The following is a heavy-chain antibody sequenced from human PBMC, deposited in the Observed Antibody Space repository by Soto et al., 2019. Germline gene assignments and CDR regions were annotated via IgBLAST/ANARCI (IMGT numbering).Heavy chain of an antibody. CDR3: VRDRFCSWTFEY. CDR1: GYNFASNH. V-gene: IGHV1-46*01. D-gene: IGHD6-13*01. CDR2: IHPTDGST. J-gene: IGHJ4*02. Sequence: QVQLVQSGAEVKEPGASVKVSCKASGYNFASNHMHWVRQIPGQGLEWMGIIHPTDGSTSYAQRFRGRITLTRDAPTNTDYMELRGLTSEDTAVYYCVRDRFCSWTFEYWGQGTLLTVSS.